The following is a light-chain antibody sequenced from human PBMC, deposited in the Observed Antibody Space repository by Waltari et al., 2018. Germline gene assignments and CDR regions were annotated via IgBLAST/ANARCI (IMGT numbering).Light chain of an antibody. CDR1: NSKSGSKN. J-gene: IGLJ2*01. CDR3: AEWDDDSLNGPHVV. Sequence: QSALTQPPSASATPGQRVTSSCSGINSKSGSKNVNGYQHLPGAAPKPLIYSDTQRPSGVPDRFSGSTSGTSASLAISGLRSEDEADYYCAEWDDDSLNGPHVVFGGGTRLTVL. V-gene: IGLV1-44*01. CDR2: SDT.